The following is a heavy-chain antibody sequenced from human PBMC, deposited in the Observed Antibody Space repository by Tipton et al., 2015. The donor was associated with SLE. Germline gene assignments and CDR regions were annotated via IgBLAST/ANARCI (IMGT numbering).Heavy chain of an antibody. D-gene: IGHD7-27*01. Sequence: SLRLSCAASGFTFSSYAMSWVRQAPGKGLEWVSAISGSGGSTYYADSVKGRFTISRDNSKNTLYLQMNSLRAEDTAVYYCSKVGTALGPFDYWGQGTLVTVSS. V-gene: IGHV3-23*01. CDR1: GFTFSSYA. J-gene: IGHJ4*02. CDR3: SKVGTALGPFDY. CDR2: ISGSGGST.